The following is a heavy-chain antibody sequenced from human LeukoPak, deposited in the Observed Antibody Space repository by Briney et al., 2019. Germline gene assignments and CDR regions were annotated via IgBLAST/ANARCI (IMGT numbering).Heavy chain of an antibody. CDR3: ARSWPFDY. J-gene: IGHJ4*02. Sequence: GGSLRLSCAASGFTFSSYSMNWVRQAPGKGLEWVSSISSSSSNKYYADSVKGRFTISRDNAKNSLYLQMNSLRAEDTAVDYCARSWPFDYWGQGTRVTVSS. CDR2: ISSSSSNK. V-gene: IGHV3-21*01. D-gene: IGHD6-13*01. CDR1: GFTFSSYS.